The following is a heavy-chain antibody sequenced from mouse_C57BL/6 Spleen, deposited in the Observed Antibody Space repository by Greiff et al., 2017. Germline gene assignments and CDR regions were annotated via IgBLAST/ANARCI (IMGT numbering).Heavy chain of an antibody. D-gene: IGHD1-1*01. J-gene: IGHJ1*03. CDR2: INPNYGTT. CDR1: GYSFTDYN. Sequence: VQLQQSGPELVKPGASVKISCKASGYSFTDYNMNWVKQSNGKSLEWIGVINPNYGTTSYNQKFKGKATLTVDQSSSTAYMQLNSLTSEDSAVYYCASGNYYCGSSYGYFDVWGTGTTVTVSS. CDR3: ASGNYYCGSSYGYFDV. V-gene: IGHV1-39*01.